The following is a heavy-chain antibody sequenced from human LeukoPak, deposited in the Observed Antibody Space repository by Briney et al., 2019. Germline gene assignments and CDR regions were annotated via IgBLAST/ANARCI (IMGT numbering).Heavy chain of an antibody. D-gene: IGHD3-22*01. CDR2: ISGSGGSA. V-gene: IGHV3-23*01. CDR3: AKDALYNFYDNSGPIDF. CDR1: GFTFSRYA. Sequence: QPGGSLRLSCAASGFTFSRYAMNWVRQAPGKGLEWVSAISGSGGSAYYADSVKGRFTISRDNSKNMLYLQMNSLRAEDTAVYYCAKDALYNFYDNSGPIDFWGQGTLVTVSS. J-gene: IGHJ4*02.